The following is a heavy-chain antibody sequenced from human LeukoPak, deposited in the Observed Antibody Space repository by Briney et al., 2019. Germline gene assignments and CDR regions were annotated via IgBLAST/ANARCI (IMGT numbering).Heavy chain of an antibody. J-gene: IGHJ4*02. CDR2: IEEDGSQQ. Sequence: PGGSLRLSCAASGFSFSSYWMSWVRQAPGKGLEWVANIEEDGSQQFYVDSVKGRFTISRDNAKNSLYLQMNSLRAEDTAVYYCAREFGPGDGSGDYWGQGTLVTVSS. V-gene: IGHV3-7*03. CDR3: AREFGPGDGSGDY. CDR1: GFSFSSYW. D-gene: IGHD3-10*01.